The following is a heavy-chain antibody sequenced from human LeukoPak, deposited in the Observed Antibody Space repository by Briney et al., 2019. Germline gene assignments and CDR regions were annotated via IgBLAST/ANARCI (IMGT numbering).Heavy chain of an antibody. D-gene: IGHD3-22*01. Sequence: GGSLRLSCAGSGFTVSTNYMSWVRQAPGKGLEWVSVISGSGGSTYYADSVKGRFTISRDNSKNTLYLQMNSLRAEDTAVYYCAKPPYYYDSSGYYFDYWGQGTLVTVSS. CDR3: AKPPYYYDSSGYYFDY. J-gene: IGHJ4*02. CDR1: GFTVSTNY. V-gene: IGHV3-23*01. CDR2: ISGSGGST.